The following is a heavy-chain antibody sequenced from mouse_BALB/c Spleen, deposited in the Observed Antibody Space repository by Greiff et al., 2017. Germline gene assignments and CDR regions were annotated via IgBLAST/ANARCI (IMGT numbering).Heavy chain of an antibody. CDR2: INPSNGRT. CDR1: GYTFTSYW. Sequence: QVQLQQPGAELVKPGASVKLSGKASGYTFTSYWMHWVKQRPGQGLEWIGEINPSNGRTNYNEKFKSKATLTVDKSSSTAYMQLSSLTSEDSAVYYCASDYGNYYFDYWGQGTTLTVSS. CDR3: ASDYGNYYFDY. J-gene: IGHJ2*01. V-gene: IGHV1S81*02. D-gene: IGHD2-1*01.